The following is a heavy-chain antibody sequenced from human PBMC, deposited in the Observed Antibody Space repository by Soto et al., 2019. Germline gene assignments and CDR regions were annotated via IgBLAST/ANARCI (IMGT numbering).Heavy chain of an antibody. Sequence: QVQLVQSGAEVKKPGASVKVSCKASGYTFTSYGISWVRQAPGQGLEWMGWISAYNGNTNYAQKLQGRVTMTTDTSTSTAYMELRSLRSDDTAVYYCARDRGSGWYGMFYYYYGMDVWGQGTTVTVSS. CDR3: ARDRGSGWYGMFYYYYGMDV. D-gene: IGHD6-19*01. CDR1: GYTFTSYG. V-gene: IGHV1-18*01. J-gene: IGHJ6*02. CDR2: ISAYNGNT.